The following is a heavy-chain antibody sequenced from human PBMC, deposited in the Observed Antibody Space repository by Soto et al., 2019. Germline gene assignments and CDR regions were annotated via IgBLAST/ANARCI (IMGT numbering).Heavy chain of an antibody. CDR1: GFTFSSYW. J-gene: IGHJ3*02. CDR2: IKQDGSEK. Sequence: GGSLRLSCAASGFTFSSYWMSWVRQAPGKGLEWVANIKQDGSEKYYVDSVKGRFTISRDNAKNSLYLQMNSLRAEDTALYYCAREAGYCSRTSCYRRAFDTWGQGTTVTVSS. V-gene: IGHV3-7*01. CDR3: AREAGYCSRTSCYRRAFDT. D-gene: IGHD2-2*01.